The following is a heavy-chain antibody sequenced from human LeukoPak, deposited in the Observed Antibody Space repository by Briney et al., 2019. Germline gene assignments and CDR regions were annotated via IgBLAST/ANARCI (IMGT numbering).Heavy chain of an antibody. CDR1: GFTFSEPW. D-gene: IGHD6-19*01. Sequence: GGSLRLSCAASGFTFSEPWMHWVRQAPGKGLVWVSRINGDGSSTNYADSVKGRFTISRDNSKNTLYLQMNSLRAEDTAMYYCARDAGSSGWYVGGYWGQGTLVTVSS. CDR3: ARDAGSSGWYVGGY. J-gene: IGHJ4*02. V-gene: IGHV3-74*01. CDR2: INGDGSST.